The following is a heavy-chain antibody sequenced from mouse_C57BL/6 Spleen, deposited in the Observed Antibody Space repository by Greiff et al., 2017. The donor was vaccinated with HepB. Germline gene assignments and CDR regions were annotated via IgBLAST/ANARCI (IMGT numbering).Heavy chain of an antibody. V-gene: IGHV3-6*01. CDR2: ISYDGSN. CDR1: GYSITSGYY. J-gene: IGHJ2*01. CDR3: AREDYDYDDFDY. Sequence: DVQLQESGPGLVKPSQSLSLTCSVTGYSITSGYYWNWIRQFPGNKLEWMGYISYDGSNNYNPSLKNRISITRDTSKNQFFLKLNSVTTEDTATYYCAREDYDYDDFDYWGQGTTLTVSS. D-gene: IGHD2-4*01.